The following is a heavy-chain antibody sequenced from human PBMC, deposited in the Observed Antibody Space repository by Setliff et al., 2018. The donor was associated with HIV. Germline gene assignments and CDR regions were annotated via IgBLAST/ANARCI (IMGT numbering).Heavy chain of an antibody. CDR3: ARGHSHGYGYSGSYGPFDI. CDR2: IIPMFGTL. Sequence: RASVKVSCKASGGTFSSYAINWVRQAPGQGLEWVGGIIPMFGTLNFAQKFQGRVTITTDESTSTAYMELNSLRSEDTAVYYCARGHSHGYGYSGSYGPFDIWGQGTMVTVSS. J-gene: IGHJ3*02. CDR1: GGTFSSYA. D-gene: IGHD1-26*01. V-gene: IGHV1-69*05.